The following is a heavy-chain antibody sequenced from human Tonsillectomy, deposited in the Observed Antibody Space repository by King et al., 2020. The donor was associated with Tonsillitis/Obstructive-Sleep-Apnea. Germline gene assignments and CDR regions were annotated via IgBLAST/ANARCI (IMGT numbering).Heavy chain of an antibody. CDR2: TYYRSKWYN. Sequence: VKLQQYGPGLVKPSQTLSLTCAISGDSVSSNSAAWNGIRQSPSRGLEWLGRTYYRSKWYNDYAVSVKSRITINPDTSKNQFSLQLNSVTPEDTAVYFCARAVHSDYGGRTTPYYYYYYMDVWGKGTTVTVSS. CDR3: ARAVHSDYGGRTTPYYYYYYMDV. D-gene: IGHD4-23*01. CDR1: GDSVSSNSAA. J-gene: IGHJ6*03. V-gene: IGHV6-1*01.